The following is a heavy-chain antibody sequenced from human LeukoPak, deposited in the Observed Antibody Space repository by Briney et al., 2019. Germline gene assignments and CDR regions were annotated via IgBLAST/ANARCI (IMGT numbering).Heavy chain of an antibody. V-gene: IGHV1-8*03. CDR3: ARGPITMVRGPTGYYFDY. CDR2: MNPNSGNT. Sequence: GSVKVSCKASGYTFTSYDINWVRQATGQGLEWMGWMNPNSGNTGYAQKFQGRVTITRNASISTAYMELSSLRSEDTAVYYCARGPITMVRGPTGYYFDYWGQGTLVTVSS. CDR1: GYTFTSYD. D-gene: IGHD3-10*01. J-gene: IGHJ4*02.